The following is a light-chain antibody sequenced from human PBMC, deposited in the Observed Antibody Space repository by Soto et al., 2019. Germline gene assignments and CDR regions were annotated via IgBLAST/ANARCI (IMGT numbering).Light chain of an antibody. CDR3: QSYDKRMTAYV. CDR2: GNG. CDR1: SSSIGAGYE. V-gene: IGLV1-40*01. Sequence: QSVLTQPPSVSGAPGQRVTISCSGTSSSIGAGYEVHWYHQLPGTAPKLVVSGNGNRPSGVPDRLSASKSGTSASLAITGLQDGDEGHYYCQSYDKRMTAYVFGTGTKVTVL. J-gene: IGLJ1*01.